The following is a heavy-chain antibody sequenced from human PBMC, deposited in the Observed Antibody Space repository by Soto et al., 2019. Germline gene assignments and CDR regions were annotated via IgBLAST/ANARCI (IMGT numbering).Heavy chain of an antibody. Sequence: PGGSLRLSCAASGFTFSSYGMHWVRQAPGKGLEWVAVISYDGSKEYYADSVKGRITIPRDNSKNTLYLQMSSLRAEDTAVYYCAKDKGPVDYYCGMDVWGQGTSVTVSS. CDR2: ISYDGSKE. V-gene: IGHV3-30*18. J-gene: IGHJ6*02. CDR3: AKDKGPVDYYCGMDV. CDR1: GFTFSSYG.